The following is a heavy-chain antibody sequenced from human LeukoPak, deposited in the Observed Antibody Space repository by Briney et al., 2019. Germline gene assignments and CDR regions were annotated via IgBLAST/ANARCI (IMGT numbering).Heavy chain of an antibody. CDR3: ARLEVLRYFDWLDRNYYMDV. D-gene: IGHD3-9*01. V-gene: IGHV4-38-2*02. J-gene: IGHJ6*03. CDR2: IYHSGST. CDR1: GYSISSGYS. Sequence: PSETLSLTCTVSGYSISSGYSWGWIRQPPRKGLEWIGSIYHSGSTYYNPSLKSRVTISVYTAKNQFSLKLSSVTAADTAVYYCARLEVLRYFDWLDRNYYMDVWGKGTTVTISS.